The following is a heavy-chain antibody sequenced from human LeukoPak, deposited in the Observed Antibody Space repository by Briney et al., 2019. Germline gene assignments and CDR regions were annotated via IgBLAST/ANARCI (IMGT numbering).Heavy chain of an antibody. D-gene: IGHD4-23*01. Sequence: PGGSLRLSCAASGFTVSSNYMSWVRQAPGKGLEWVSVIYSGGSTYYADSVKGRFTISRDNSKNTLYLQMNSLRAEDTAVYYCAGDYGGRDYYFDYWGQGTLVTVSS. J-gene: IGHJ4*02. CDR1: GFTVSSNY. V-gene: IGHV3-66*01. CDR3: AGDYGGRDYYFDY. CDR2: IYSGGST.